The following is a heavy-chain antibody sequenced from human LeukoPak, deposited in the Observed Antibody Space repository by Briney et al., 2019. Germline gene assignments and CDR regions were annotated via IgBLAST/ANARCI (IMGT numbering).Heavy chain of an antibody. CDR1: GFTFSSYE. CDR2: ISTSGSTI. J-gene: IGHJ5*02. Sequence: GGSLKLSCAASGFTFSSYEMHWVRQAPGKGLEWVAYISTSGSTIYYADSLKGRFTISRDNAKNSLYLQMNSLRAEDTAVYYCARDRYSTLGDMVRGAFDPWGQGNLVTVSS. CDR3: ARDRYSTLGDMVRGAFDP. V-gene: IGHV3-48*03. D-gene: IGHD3-10*01.